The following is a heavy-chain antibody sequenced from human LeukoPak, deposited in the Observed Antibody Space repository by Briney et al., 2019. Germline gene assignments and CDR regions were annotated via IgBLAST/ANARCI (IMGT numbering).Heavy chain of an antibody. D-gene: IGHD3-22*01. CDR1: GFTFSSYG. Sequence: GGSLRLSCAASGFTFSSYGMHWVRQAPGKGLEWVAVISYDGSNKYYADSVKGRFTISRDNSKNTLYLQMNSLRAEDTAVYYCANLLGAYDSSGFGAFDIWGQGTMVTVSS. J-gene: IGHJ3*02. V-gene: IGHV3-30*18. CDR3: ANLLGAYDSSGFGAFDI. CDR2: ISYDGSNK.